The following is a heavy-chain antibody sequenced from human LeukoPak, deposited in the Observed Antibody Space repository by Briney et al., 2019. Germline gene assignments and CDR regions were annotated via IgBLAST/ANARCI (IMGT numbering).Heavy chain of an antibody. V-gene: IGHV4-34*01. Sequence: SETLSLTCAVYGGSFSGYYWSWIRQPPGKGLEWIGEINHSGSTNYNPSLKSRVTISVDTSKNQFSLKLSSVTAADTAVYYCARDGKPSSTSLLTWFDPWGQGTLVTVSS. D-gene: IGHD2-2*01. CDR1: GGSFSGYY. CDR3: ARDGKPSSTSLLTWFDP. J-gene: IGHJ5*02. CDR2: INHSGST.